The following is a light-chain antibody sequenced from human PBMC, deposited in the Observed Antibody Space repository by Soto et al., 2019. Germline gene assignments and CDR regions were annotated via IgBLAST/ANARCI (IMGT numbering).Light chain of an antibody. CDR2: GAS. J-gene: IGKJ1*01. CDR3: KQYDSSPWT. Sequence: EIVLTQSPDTLSLSPGERATLSCRASQSVSANYLAWYQQKPGQAPRLLIYGASSRATVIPDRFSVSGSGTDFTLTISRLEPEDCAVYDCKQYDSSPWTFGQGTQVEVK. V-gene: IGKV3-20*01. CDR1: QSVSANY.